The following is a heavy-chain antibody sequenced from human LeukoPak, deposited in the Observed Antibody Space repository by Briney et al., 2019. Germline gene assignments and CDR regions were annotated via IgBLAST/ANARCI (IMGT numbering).Heavy chain of an antibody. J-gene: IGHJ4*02. Sequence: GGSLRLFCAASGFTFSIYSMDWVRQAPGEGLEWVSSISSSGSYIYYADSLKGRFTISRDNAKNSLYLQMNSLRAEDTAVYYCAREDASSWDYWGQGILVTVSS. V-gene: IGHV3-21*01. D-gene: IGHD6-13*01. CDR2: ISSSGSYI. CDR3: AREDASSWDY. CDR1: GFTFSIYS.